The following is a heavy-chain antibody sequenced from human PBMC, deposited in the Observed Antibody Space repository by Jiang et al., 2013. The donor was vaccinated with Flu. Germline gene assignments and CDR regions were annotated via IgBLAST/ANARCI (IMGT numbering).Heavy chain of an antibody. CDR1: GGSISSSSYY. V-gene: IGHV4-39*01. J-gene: IGHJ6*02. CDR2: VYYSGST. Sequence: GLVKPSETLSLTCTVSGGSISSSSYYWGWIRQPPGKGLEWIGSVYYSGSTNYNPSLKSRLTMSVDTSKDQFSLKLSSVTAADTAMYYCVRHGYYYASGKGYSMDVWGQGTTVIVSS. D-gene: IGHD3-10*01. CDR3: VRHGYYYASGKGYSMDV.